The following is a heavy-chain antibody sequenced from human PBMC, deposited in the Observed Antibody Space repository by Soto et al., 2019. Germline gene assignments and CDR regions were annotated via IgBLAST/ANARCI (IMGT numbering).Heavy chain of an antibody. CDR1: GGTFSSCA. CDR3: AREGGYYDSSGYYPFDY. CDR2: IIPIFGTA. V-gene: IGHV1-69*13. Sequence: GASVKVSCKASGGTFSSCAISWVRQAPGQGLEWMGGIIPIFGTANYAQKFQGRVTITADESTSTAYMELSSLRSEDTAVYYCAREGGYYDSSGYYPFDYWGQGTLVTVSS. J-gene: IGHJ4*02. D-gene: IGHD3-22*01.